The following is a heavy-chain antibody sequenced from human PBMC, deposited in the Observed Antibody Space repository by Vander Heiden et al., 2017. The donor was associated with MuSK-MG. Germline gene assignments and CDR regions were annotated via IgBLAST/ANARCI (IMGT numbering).Heavy chain of an antibody. CDR2: IYHSGST. Sequence: QVQLQESGPGLVKPSETLSLTCTVSGYSISSGYYWGWIRQPPGKGLEWIGSIYHSGSTYYNPSLKRRVTISVDTSKNQFSLKLSSVTAADTAVYYCAVEGSSWLPSYYYYYGMDVWGHGSTVTVSS. J-gene: IGHJ6*02. V-gene: IGHV4-38-2*02. CDR3: AVEGSSWLPSYYYYYGMDV. CDR1: GYSISSGYY. D-gene: IGHD6-13*01.